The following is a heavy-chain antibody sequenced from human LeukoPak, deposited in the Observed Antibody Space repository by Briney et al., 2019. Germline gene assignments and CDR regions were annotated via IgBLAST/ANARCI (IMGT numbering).Heavy chain of an antibody. CDR2: INSDGSST. CDR3: AREAAPLLWFGELLSEAAFDI. D-gene: IGHD3-10*01. J-gene: IGHJ3*02. V-gene: IGHV3-74*01. Sequence: GGSLRLSCAASGFTFSSYWMHWVRQAPGKGLVWVSRINSDGSSTSYADSVKGRFTISRDNAKNTLYLQMNSLRAEDTAVYYCAREAAPLLWFGELLSEAAFDIWGQGTMVTVSS. CDR1: GFTFSSYW.